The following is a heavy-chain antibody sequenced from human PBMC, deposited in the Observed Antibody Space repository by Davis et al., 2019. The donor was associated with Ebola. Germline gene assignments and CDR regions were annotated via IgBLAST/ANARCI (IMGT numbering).Heavy chain of an antibody. J-gene: IGHJ4*02. CDR3: ARDPLSSSWPVDY. D-gene: IGHD6-13*01. CDR1: GFTFSSYG. Sequence: PGGSLRLSCAASGFTFSSYGMHWVRQAPGKGLEWVAVIWYDGSNKYYADSVKGRFTISRDNSKNTLYLQMNSLRAEDTAVYYCARDPLSSSWPVDYWGQGTLVTVSS. V-gene: IGHV3-33*01. CDR2: IWYDGSNK.